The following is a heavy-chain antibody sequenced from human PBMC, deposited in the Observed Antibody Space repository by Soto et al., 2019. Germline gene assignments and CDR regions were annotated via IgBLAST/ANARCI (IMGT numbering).Heavy chain of an antibody. J-gene: IGHJ4*02. CDR3: AKEHYYDSSGYYFPSPFFDY. Sequence: RGGSLRLSCAASGFTFSSYAMSWVRQAPGKGLEWVSAISGSGGSTYYADSVKGRFTISRDNSKNTLYLQMNSLRAEDTAVYYCAKEHYYDSSGYYFPSPFFDYWGQGTLVTVSS. CDR1: GFTFSSYA. D-gene: IGHD3-22*01. CDR2: ISGSGGST. V-gene: IGHV3-23*01.